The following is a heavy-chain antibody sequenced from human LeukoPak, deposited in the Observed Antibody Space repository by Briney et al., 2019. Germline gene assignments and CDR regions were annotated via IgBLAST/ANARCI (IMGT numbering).Heavy chain of an antibody. J-gene: IGHJ3*02. CDR3: AKDSRRFSSGWYWDAFDI. CDR2: ISGSGGST. V-gene: IGHV3-23*01. Sequence: GGSLRLSCAASGFTVSSNYMSWVRQAPGKGLEWVSAISGSGGSTYYADSVKGRFTISRDNSKNTLYLQMNSLRAEDTAVYYCAKDSRRFSSGWYWDAFDIWGQGTMVTVSS. CDR1: GFTVSSNY. D-gene: IGHD6-19*01.